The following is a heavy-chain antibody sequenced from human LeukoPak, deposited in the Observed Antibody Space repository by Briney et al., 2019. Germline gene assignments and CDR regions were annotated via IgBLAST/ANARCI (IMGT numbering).Heavy chain of an antibody. V-gene: IGHV4-59*01. CDR2: IYYSGST. J-gene: IGHJ6*02. CDR1: GGSISSYY. D-gene: IGHD7-27*01. Sequence: PSETLSLTCTVSGGSISSYYWSWIRQPPGKGLEWIGYIYYSGSTNYNPSLKSRVTISVDTSKNQFSLKLSSVTAADTAVYYCARAGYLGCYYYYGMDVWGQGTTVTVSS. CDR3: ARAGYLGCYYYYGMDV.